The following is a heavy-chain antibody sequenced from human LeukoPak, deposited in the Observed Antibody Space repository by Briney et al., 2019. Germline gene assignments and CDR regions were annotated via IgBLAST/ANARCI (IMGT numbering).Heavy chain of an antibody. CDR1: RFTFDDYA. CDR2: ISWNSGSI. D-gene: IGHD5-24*01. V-gene: IGHV3-9*01. Sequence: GRSLRLSCAASRFTFDDYAMHWVRQAPGKGLEWVSGISWNSGSIGYADSVKGRFTISRDNSKNTLYLQMNSLRAEDTAVYYCAKSGYNRFDYWGQGALVTVSS. J-gene: IGHJ4*02. CDR3: AKSGYNRFDY.